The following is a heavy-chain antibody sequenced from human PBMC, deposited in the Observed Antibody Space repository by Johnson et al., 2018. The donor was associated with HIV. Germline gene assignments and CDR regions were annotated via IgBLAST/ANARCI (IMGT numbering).Heavy chain of an antibody. D-gene: IGHD6-6*01. J-gene: IGHJ3*02. V-gene: IGHV3-66*03. CDR2: IYSGGST. Sequence: EVQLVQSGGGLIQPGGSLRLSCAASGFSVRTNYMSWVRQAPGKGLEWVSVIYSGGSTYYADSVKGRFTISRDNSKNTLYLQMNSLRAEDTAVYYCARAGSSSSGPRAFDIWGQGTMVTVSS. CDR3: ARAGSSSSGPRAFDI. CDR1: GFSVRTNY.